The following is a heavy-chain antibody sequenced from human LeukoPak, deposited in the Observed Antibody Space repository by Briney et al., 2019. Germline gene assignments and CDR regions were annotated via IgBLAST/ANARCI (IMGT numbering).Heavy chain of an antibody. V-gene: IGHV4-30-2*01. Sequence: SQTLSPTCTISGDSIDSGGYSWSWIRQPPGKGLEWIGYIHQSGTTYLNPSFSSRVTMSKDSSKNQFSLSLRSVTAADTAVYYCARRVAGSGTSYFDRWGLGTPVTVSS. J-gene: IGHJ4*02. CDR3: ARRVAGSGTSYFDR. CDR2: IHQSGTT. CDR1: GDSIDSGGYS. D-gene: IGHD3-10*01.